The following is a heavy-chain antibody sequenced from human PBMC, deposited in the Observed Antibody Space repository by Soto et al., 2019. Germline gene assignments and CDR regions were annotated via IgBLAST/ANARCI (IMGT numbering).Heavy chain of an antibody. Sequence: PGGSLRLSCEVSGFTFSAYGMHWVRQAPGKGLEWVAAISHDGTNKNYGDSVKGRFTISRDNSKKTLYLQMNSLRPEDTALYYCARELGPPVGALYFDYWGQGTLVTVSS. D-gene: IGHD1-26*01. CDR1: GFTFSAYG. V-gene: IGHV3-30*03. CDR2: ISHDGTNK. J-gene: IGHJ4*02. CDR3: ARELGPPVGALYFDY.